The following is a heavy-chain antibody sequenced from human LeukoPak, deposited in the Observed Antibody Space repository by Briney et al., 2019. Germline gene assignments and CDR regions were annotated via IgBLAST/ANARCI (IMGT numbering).Heavy chain of an antibody. CDR1: GFTFSNYA. J-gene: IGHJ3*02. Sequence: GGSLRLSCAASGFTFSNYAMSWVRQAPGKGLEWVSTISGSGGNTYYADSVKGRFTISRDNSKNTLYLQMNSLRVEDTAVYYCARDAIDYYDSSGYPAPHAFDIWGQGTMVTVSS. D-gene: IGHD3-22*01. V-gene: IGHV3-23*01. CDR2: ISGSGGNT. CDR3: ARDAIDYYDSSGYPAPHAFDI.